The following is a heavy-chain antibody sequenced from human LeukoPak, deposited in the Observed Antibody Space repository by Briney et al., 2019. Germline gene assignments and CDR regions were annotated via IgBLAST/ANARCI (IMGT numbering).Heavy chain of an antibody. D-gene: IGHD5/OR15-5a*01. CDR1: GGSISSGGYS. CDR2: IYHSGST. CDR3: ARAPLYVYYFDY. Sequence: SETLSLTCAVSGGSISSGGYSWSWIRQPPGKGLEWIGYIYHSGSTYYNPSPKSRVTISVDRSKNQFSLKLSSVTAADTAVYYCARAPLYVYYFDYWGQGTLITVSS. V-gene: IGHV4-30-2*01. J-gene: IGHJ4*02.